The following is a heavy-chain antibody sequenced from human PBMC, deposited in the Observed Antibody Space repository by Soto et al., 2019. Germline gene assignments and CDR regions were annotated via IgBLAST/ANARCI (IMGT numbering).Heavy chain of an antibody. Sequence: PGESLKISCKGSGYSFIDYWIGWVRQVPGKGLEWMGVIYPGDSDTRYSPSFQGHVTISADKSISTAYLQWSSLKASDSATYYCARRELFSRYVYFDYWGQGTEVTVSS. V-gene: IGHV5-51*01. J-gene: IGHJ4*02. CDR1: GYSFIDYW. CDR2: IYPGDSDT. CDR3: ARRELFSRYVYFDY. D-gene: IGHD1-26*01.